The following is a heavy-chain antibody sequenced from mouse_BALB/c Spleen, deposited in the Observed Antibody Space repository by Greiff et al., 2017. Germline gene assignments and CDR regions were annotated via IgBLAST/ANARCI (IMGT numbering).Heavy chain of an antibody. D-gene: IGHD2-3*01. CDR2: ISSGGST. CDR3: ADGYYGGFAY. CDR1: GFTFSSYA. Sequence: EVQGVESGGGLVKPGGSLKLSCAASGFTFSSYAMSWVRQTPEKRLEWVASISSGGSTYYPDSVKGRFTISRDNARNILYLQMSSLRSEDTAMYYCADGYYGGFAYWGQGTLVTVSA. J-gene: IGHJ3*01. V-gene: IGHV5-6-5*01.